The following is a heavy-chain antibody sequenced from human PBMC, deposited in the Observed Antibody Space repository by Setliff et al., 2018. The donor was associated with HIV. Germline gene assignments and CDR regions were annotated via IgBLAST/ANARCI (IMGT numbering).Heavy chain of an antibody. J-gene: IGHJ3*01. Sequence: PSETLSLTCAVYAESFGDYYWSWIRQPPGKGLEWIGSIYHSGSTYYNPSLKSRVTISVDTSKNQFSLKLSSVTAADTAVYYCARDPRSPVGAFDVWGQGTMVTVSS. D-gene: IGHD2-2*01. CDR3: ARDPRSPVGAFDV. CDR2: IYHSGST. V-gene: IGHV4-38-2*02. CDR1: AESFGDYY.